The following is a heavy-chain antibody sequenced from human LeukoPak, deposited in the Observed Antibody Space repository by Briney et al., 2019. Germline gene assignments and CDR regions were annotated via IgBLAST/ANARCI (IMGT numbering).Heavy chain of an antibody. CDR1: GFTFSGYS. J-gene: IGHJ4*02. CDR3: AKDVGKWESLHFFDY. D-gene: IGHD1-26*01. V-gene: IGHV3-23*01. CDR2: ISGSGAST. Sequence: PGGSLRLSCAASGFTFSGYSLNWVRQAPGKGLEWISGISGSGASTYYADSVKGRFTISRDDSRNTLYLQMNSLRGDDTAVYYCAKDVGKWESLHFFDYWGQGTLVTVSS.